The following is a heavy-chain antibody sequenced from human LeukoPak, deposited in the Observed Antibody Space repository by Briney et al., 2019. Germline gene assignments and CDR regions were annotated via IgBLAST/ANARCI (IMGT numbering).Heavy chain of an antibody. CDR2: FSVYNGNT. J-gene: IGHJ4*02. D-gene: IGHD1-1*01. V-gene: IGHV1-18*01. Sequence: ASVKVSCKASGYTFTNYGISWVRQAPGQGLEWMGWFSVYNGNTQYAQKFQGRVTMTTDTSTSTAYMELRSLRSDDPAVYYCARGTAGTTPYYFDYWGQGTLVTVSS. CDR1: GYTFTNYG. CDR3: ARGTAGTTPYYFDY.